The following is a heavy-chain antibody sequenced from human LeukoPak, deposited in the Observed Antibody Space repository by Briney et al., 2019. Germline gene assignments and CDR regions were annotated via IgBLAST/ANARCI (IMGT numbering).Heavy chain of an antibody. CDR2: IYSSGST. CDR3: ARDGGPPYYYYYVDV. CDR1: GGSISSSTYY. J-gene: IGHJ6*03. D-gene: IGHD4-23*01. V-gene: IGHV4-39*07. Sequence: SETLSLTCTVSGGSISSSTYYWGWIRQPPGKGLEWIGSIYSSGSTYYNPSLKSRVTISVDTSKNQFSLKLSSVTAADTAVYYCARDGGPPYYYYYVDVWGKGTTVTISS.